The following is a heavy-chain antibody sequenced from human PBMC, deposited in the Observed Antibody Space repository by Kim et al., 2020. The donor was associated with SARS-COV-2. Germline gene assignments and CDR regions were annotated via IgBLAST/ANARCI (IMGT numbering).Heavy chain of an antibody. CDR3: AKDLLGYCSGGSCYSGYFDL. D-gene: IGHD2-15*01. Sequence: GGSLRLSCAASGFTFSSYGMHWVRQAPGKGLEWVAVIWYDGSNKYYADPVKGRFTISRDNSKNTLYLQMNSLRAEDTAVYYCAKDLLGYCSGGSCYSGYFDLWGRGTLVTVSS. CDR2: IWYDGSNK. V-gene: IGHV3-33*06. CDR1: GFTFSSYG. J-gene: IGHJ2*01.